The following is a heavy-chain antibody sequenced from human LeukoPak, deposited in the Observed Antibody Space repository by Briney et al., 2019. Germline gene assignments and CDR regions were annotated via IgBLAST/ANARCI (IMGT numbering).Heavy chain of an antibody. CDR1: GGSFSGYC. Sequence: SETLSLTCAVYGGSFSGYCWSWIRQPPGKGLEWIGEINHSGSTNYNPSLKSRVTISVDTSKNQFSLKLSSVTAADTAVYYCARGYCSSTSCYRYYGMDVWGQGTTVTVSS. CDR2: INHSGST. V-gene: IGHV4-34*01. D-gene: IGHD2-2*01. CDR3: ARGYCSSTSCYRYYGMDV. J-gene: IGHJ6*02.